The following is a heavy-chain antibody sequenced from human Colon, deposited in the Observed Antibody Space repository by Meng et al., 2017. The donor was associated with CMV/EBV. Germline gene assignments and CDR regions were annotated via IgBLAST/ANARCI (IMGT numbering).Heavy chain of an antibody. Sequence: QAQLQESGPGMVKPSQSLSLTGTVVGASLSSDDCDWSWIRHPPGRGLEWIGEIRHSGSTSYSYNSSLKSRVTISIDTSKNQFSLELTSVTAADTAVYYCAGGSYQAWELLHYWGQGTLVTVSS. CDR3: AGGSYQAWELLHY. CDR1: GASLSSDDCD. D-gene: IGHD1-26*01. J-gene: IGHJ4*02. V-gene: IGHV4-30-4*08. CDR2: IRHSGST.